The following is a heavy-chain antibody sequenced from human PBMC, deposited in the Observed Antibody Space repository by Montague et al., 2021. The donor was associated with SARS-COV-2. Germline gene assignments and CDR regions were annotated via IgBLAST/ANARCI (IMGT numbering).Heavy chain of an antibody. Sequence: SETLSLTCSVSGASISTSTDHWAWIRQSPGKGLEWVGSFCYSDSTHYNPSLRSRVTISVDTSKSQFSLKLSSATAADASLYYCARHIRHVLVSATGANWFDPWGQGTLVTVSS. V-gene: IGHV4-39*01. D-gene: IGHD6-13*01. J-gene: IGHJ5*02. CDR2: FCYSDST. CDR3: ARHIRHVLVSATGANWFDP. CDR1: GASISTSTDH.